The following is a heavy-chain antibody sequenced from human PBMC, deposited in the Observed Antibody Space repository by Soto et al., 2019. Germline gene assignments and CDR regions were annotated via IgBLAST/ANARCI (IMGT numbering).Heavy chain of an antibody. CDR2: IKAKSGNT. Sequence: QLQLVQSGAEAKKPGASVKVSCKASGYTFPTSTISWLRQAPGQGLEWMGWIKAKSGNTNYAQKPQGSVTMTPDTSTSTAYMELRSLTTDDTAIYYCAIANYGDDDYWGQGTLVTVSS. CDR3: AIANYGDDDY. V-gene: IGHV1-18*01. CDR1: GYTFPTST. D-gene: IGHD4-17*01. J-gene: IGHJ4*02.